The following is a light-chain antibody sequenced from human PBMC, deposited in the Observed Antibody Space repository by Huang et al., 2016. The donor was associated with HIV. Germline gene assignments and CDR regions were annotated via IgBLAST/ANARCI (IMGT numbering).Light chain of an antibody. J-gene: IGKJ2*01. CDR2: GAS. Sequence: EIVMTQSPATLSVSPGERATLSCRASQSISSNLAWYQQKPGQAPRRLIYGASTRATVIPVRFSGSGSGTDFTLTISSLQSEDFAVYFCQHYNNWPVYTFGQGTNLEIK. V-gene: IGKV3-15*01. CDR3: QHYNNWPVYT. CDR1: QSISSN.